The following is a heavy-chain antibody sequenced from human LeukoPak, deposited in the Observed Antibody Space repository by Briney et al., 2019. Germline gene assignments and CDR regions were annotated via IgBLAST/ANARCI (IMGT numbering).Heavy chain of an antibody. CDR3: ANSLTLVYSSSRQFDY. J-gene: IGHJ4*02. Sequence: QPGGSLRLSCAASGFTFSSYEMNWVRQAPGKGLEWVSYISSSGSTIYYADSVKGRFTISRDNSKNTLYLQMNSLRAEDTAVYYCANSLTLVYSSSRQFDYWGQGTLVTVSS. CDR2: ISSSGSTI. CDR1: GFTFSSYE. V-gene: IGHV3-48*03. D-gene: IGHD6-13*01.